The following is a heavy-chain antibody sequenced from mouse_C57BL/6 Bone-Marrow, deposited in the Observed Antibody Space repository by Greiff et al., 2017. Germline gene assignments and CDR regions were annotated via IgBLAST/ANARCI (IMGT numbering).Heavy chain of an antibody. CDR1: GYTFTSYG. D-gene: IGHD1-1*01. J-gene: IGHJ2*01. Sequence: VQLQQSGAELARPGASVKLSCKASGYTFTSYGISWVKQRTGQGLEWIGEIYPRSGNTYYNEKVKGKATLTADKSSSTAYMELRSLTSEDSAVYFCAGGGSSSHFDYWGQGTTLTVSS. CDR2: IYPRSGNT. V-gene: IGHV1-81*01. CDR3: AGGGSSSHFDY.